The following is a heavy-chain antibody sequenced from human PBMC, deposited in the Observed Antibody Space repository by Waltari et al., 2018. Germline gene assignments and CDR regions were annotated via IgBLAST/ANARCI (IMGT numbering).Heavy chain of an antibody. CDR1: GYIFTGHY. Sequence: QVQLVQSGAEVKKPGASVKVSCKASGYIFTGHYMHWVRQAPGQGLEWMGWIDPVSGGTKYAEKFQGRVTMTRDTSISTAYMEVSRLRSDDTAVYYCARIILRASGMDVWGQGTTVTVSS. CDR2: IDPVSGGT. V-gene: IGHV1-2*02. J-gene: IGHJ6*02. CDR3: ARIILRASGMDV. D-gene: IGHD1-26*01.